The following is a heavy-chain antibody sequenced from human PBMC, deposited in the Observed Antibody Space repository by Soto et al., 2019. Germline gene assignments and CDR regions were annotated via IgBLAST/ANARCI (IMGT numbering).Heavy chain of an antibody. V-gene: IGHV1-2*02. J-gene: IGHJ4*02. D-gene: IGHD1-7*01. CDR3: ARESVVTGTHHFDY. CDR2: INSNTGGT. CDR1: GYTFNDYF. Sequence: ASVKVSGKASGYTFNDYFLHWVRQAPGQGLEWMGWINSNTGGTNYAQKFQGRVTMTRDTPISTAYMELSRLTSDDTAVYHCARESVVTGTHHFDYWGQGTLVTVSS.